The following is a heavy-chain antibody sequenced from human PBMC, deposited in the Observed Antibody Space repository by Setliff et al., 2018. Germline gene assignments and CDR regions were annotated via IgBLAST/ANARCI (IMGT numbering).Heavy chain of an antibody. CDR3: ARGGGSYYEGYFDY. D-gene: IGHD1-26*01. J-gene: IGHJ4*02. CDR1: GGSFSGYY. CDR2: INHSGST. V-gene: IGHV4-34*01. Sequence: SETLSLTCAVYGGSFSGYYWSWIRQPPGKGLEWIGEINHSGSTNYNPSLKSRVTISVDTSKNQFSLKLSSVTAADTAVYYCARGGGSYYEGYFDYWGQGTLVTVSS.